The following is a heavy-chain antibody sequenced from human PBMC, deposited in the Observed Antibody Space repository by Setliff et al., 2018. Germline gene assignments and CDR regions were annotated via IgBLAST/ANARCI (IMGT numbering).Heavy chain of an antibody. J-gene: IGHJ4*02. Sequence: ESGPTLVNPTQTLTLTCTFSGFSLSTSGVGVGWIRQPPGKALEWLALIYWNDDKRYSPSLKGRLTITKDTTKNQVVLTMTNMDPGDTAQSYGAPTGSSFGAYCGGDCSANVDYWGQGTLVTGSS. D-gene: IGHD2-21*02. CDR1: GFSLSTSGVG. CDR2: IYWNDDK. V-gene: IGHV2-5*01. CDR3: APTGSSFGAYCGGDCSANVDY.